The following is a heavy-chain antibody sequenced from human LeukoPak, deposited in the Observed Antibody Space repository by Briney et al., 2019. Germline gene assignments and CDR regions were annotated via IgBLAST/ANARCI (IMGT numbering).Heavy chain of an antibody. V-gene: IGHV1-18*01. CDR3: ARDLGRYCSGGSCHYYSYYMDV. J-gene: IGHJ6*03. D-gene: IGHD2-15*01. Sequence: ASVKVSCKASGYTFTSYGISWVRQAPGQGLEWMGWISAYNGNTNYAQKLQGRVTMTTDTSTSTAYMELRRLRSDDTAVYYCARDLGRYCSGGSCHYYSYYMDVWGKGTTVTVSS. CDR1: GYTFTSYG. CDR2: ISAYNGNT.